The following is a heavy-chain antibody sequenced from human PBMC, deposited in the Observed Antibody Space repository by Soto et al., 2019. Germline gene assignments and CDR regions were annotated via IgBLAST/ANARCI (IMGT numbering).Heavy chain of an antibody. CDR2: IYYSGST. CDR3: ARDLRVGYSSSSYYYYGMDV. CDR1: GGSISSYY. D-gene: IGHD6-6*01. V-gene: IGHV4-59*01. J-gene: IGHJ6*02. Sequence: SETLSLTCTVSGGSISSYYWSWIRQPPGKGLEWIGYIYYSGSTNYNPSLKSRVTISVDTSKNQFSLKLSSVTAADTAVYYCARDLRVGYSSSSYYYYGMDVWGQGTTVTAP.